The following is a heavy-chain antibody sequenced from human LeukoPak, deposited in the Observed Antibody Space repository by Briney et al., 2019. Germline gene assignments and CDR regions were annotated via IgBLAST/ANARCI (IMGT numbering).Heavy chain of an antibody. J-gene: IGHJ4*02. Sequence: PSETLSPTCTVSGGSISIYYWSWIRQPPGEGLEGVVYIYYSGSTNYNPSLTSRLTISVDTSKNQFSLKLSSVTAADTAVYYCASAYYDILTGYPPHFDYWGQGTLVTVSS. D-gene: IGHD3-9*01. CDR1: GGSISIYY. CDR2: IYYSGST. CDR3: ASAYYDILTGYPPHFDY. V-gene: IGHV4-59*08.